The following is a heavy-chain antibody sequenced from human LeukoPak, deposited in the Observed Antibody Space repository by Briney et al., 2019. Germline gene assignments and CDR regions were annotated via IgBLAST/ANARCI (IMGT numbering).Heavy chain of an antibody. V-gene: IGHV5-51*01. D-gene: IGHD1-26*01. Sequence: PGESLKISCKGSGYSFTSYWIGWVRQMPGKGLEWMGIIYPGDSDTRYSPSFQGQVTISADKSISTAYLQWSSLKASDTAMYYCARPVGATILPDAFDIWGQGTMVTVSS. CDR1: GYSFTSYW. CDR2: IYPGDSDT. CDR3: ARPVGATILPDAFDI. J-gene: IGHJ3*02.